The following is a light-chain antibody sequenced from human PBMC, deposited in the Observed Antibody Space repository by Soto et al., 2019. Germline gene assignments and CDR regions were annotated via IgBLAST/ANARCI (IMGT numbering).Light chain of an antibody. Sequence: QAVVTQPPSASGTPGQTVTISCSGTRSNIGSNTVNWYQQLPGTAPKLLIYSNNQRPSGVPDRFSGSKAGTSASLAISGLQSEDEADYYVASWDDSLNNWVFGGGTKLTVL. CDR1: RSNIGSNT. CDR3: ASWDDSLNNWV. CDR2: SNN. V-gene: IGLV1-44*01. J-gene: IGLJ3*02.